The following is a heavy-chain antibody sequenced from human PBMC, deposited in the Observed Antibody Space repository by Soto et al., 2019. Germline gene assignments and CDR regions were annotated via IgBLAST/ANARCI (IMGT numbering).Heavy chain of an antibody. CDR1: GGSVSSGSYY. D-gene: IGHD3-10*01. J-gene: IGHJ2*01. CDR3: ARSRGKRFGELLNIWYFDL. V-gene: IGHV4-61*01. Sequence: QVQLQESGPGLVKPSETLSLTCTVSGGSVSSGSYYWSWIRQPPGKGLEWIGYIYYSGSTNYNPSLKSRVTISVDTSKNQFSLKLSSVTAADTAVYYCARSRGKRFGELLNIWYFDLWGRGTLVTVSS. CDR2: IYYSGST.